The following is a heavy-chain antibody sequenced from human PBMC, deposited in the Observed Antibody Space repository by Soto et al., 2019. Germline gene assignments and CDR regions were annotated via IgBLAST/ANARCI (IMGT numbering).Heavy chain of an antibody. V-gene: IGHV3-66*01. J-gene: IGHJ4*02. D-gene: IGHD3-10*01. Sequence: EVQLVESGGGLVQPGGSLRLSCAASGFTVSSNYMSWVRQAPGKGLEWVSVIYSGGSTYYADSVKGRFTISRDNSKNTLYLQMNSLRAEDMAVYYCARITIKYGSGSYYKEWGQGTLVIGFS. CDR3: ARITIKYGSGSYYKE. CDR1: GFTVSSNY. CDR2: IYSGGST.